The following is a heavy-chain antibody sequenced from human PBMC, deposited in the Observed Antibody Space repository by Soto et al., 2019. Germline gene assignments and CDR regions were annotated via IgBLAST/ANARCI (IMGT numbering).Heavy chain of an antibody. CDR1: GFGFSIYW. D-gene: IGHD6-25*01. CDR3: ARDFQRLALGTAFDY. V-gene: IGHV3-7*01. J-gene: IGHJ4*02. Sequence: EVQLVESGGGVVQPGGSLRLSCATSGFGFSIYWMGWVRQAPGKGLEWVANIRQDGREASYVDSVKGRFTISRDTAGNSVYLEMHSLRAEDTAVYYCARDFQRLALGTAFDYWGRGTLVTVSS. CDR2: IRQDGREA.